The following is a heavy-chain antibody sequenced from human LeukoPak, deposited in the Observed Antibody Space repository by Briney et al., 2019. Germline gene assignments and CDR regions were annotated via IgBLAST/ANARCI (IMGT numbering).Heavy chain of an antibody. V-gene: IGHV4-4*02. CDR2: IYHSGST. J-gene: IGHJ4*02. CDR3: ARERGSYFDY. Sequence: GSLSLSCAASGFTFSSYAMHWVRQAPGKGLEWIGEIYHSGSTNYNPSLKSRVTISVDKSKNQFSLKLSSVTAADTAVYYCARERGSYFDYWGQGTLVTVSS. D-gene: IGHD1-26*01. CDR1: GFTFSSYA.